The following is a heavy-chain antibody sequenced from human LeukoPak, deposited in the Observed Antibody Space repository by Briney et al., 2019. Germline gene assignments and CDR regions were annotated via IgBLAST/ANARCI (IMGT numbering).Heavy chain of an antibody. CDR2: IKQDGSEK. J-gene: IGHJ3*02. D-gene: IGHD4-23*01. CDR1: GFTFSSYW. Sequence: GGSLRLSCAASGFTFSSYWMSWVRQAPGKGLEWVANIKQDGSEKYFVDSVKGRFTISRDNAKNSLYLQMNSLRAEDTAVYYCARTSGNDAFDIWGQGTMVTVSS. CDR3: ARTSGNDAFDI. V-gene: IGHV3-7*01.